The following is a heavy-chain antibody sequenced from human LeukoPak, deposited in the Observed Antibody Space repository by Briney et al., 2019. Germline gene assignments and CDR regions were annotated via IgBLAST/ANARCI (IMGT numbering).Heavy chain of an antibody. CDR2: IYYSGST. D-gene: IGHD4-23*01. CDR3: ARHSSMTTVVFDN. V-gene: IGHV4-39*01. Sequence: SETLSLICTVSGGSIGSSNYYWGWIRQPPGKGLEWIGSIYYSGSTYYNPSLKSRVTISVDTTKRQFSLKLNSVTAADTAVYYCARHSSMTTVVFDNWGQRTPVTVSS. CDR1: GGSIGSSNYY. J-gene: IGHJ4*02.